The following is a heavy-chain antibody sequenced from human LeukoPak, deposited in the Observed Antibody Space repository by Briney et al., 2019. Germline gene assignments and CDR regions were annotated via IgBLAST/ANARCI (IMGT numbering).Heavy chain of an antibody. CDR2: IYPGDPET. CDR3: ARSRRYTYGYVDY. J-gene: IGHJ4*02. Sequence: GESLKISCEVSGYSFTSHWIGWVRQMPGKGLEWMGIIYPGDPETRYSPSFQGQVTISVDKSISTAYLQWSSLKASDTAMYYCARSRRYTYGYVDYWGQGTLVTVSS. V-gene: IGHV5-51*01. CDR1: GYSFTSHW. D-gene: IGHD5-18*01.